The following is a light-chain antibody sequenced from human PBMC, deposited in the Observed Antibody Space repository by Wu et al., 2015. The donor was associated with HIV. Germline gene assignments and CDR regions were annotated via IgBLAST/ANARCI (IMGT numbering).Light chain of an antibody. CDR2: AAS. Sequence: DIQMTQSPSAMSASIGDRVSITCRASQGISNYLAWFQQKPGKVPKRLISAASSLQSGVPSRFSGSGSGTEFTLTISSLQPEDFATYYCLQHNSFPLTFGGGPRWRSN. CDR3: LQHNSFPLT. J-gene: IGKJ4*01. V-gene: IGKV1-17*03. CDR1: QGISNY.